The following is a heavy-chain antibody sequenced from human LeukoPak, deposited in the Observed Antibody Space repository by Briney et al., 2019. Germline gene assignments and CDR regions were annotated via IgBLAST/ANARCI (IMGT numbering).Heavy chain of an antibody. Sequence: GGSLRLSCAASGFTFSSYSMNWVRQAPGKGLEWVSSISSSSSYIYYADSVKGRFTISRDNAKNSLYLQMNSLRAEDTAVYYCARDIDHGDDYGMDVWGKGTTVTVSS. V-gene: IGHV3-21*01. D-gene: IGHD4-17*01. J-gene: IGHJ6*04. CDR3: ARDIDHGDDYGMDV. CDR1: GFTFSSYS. CDR2: ISSSSSYI.